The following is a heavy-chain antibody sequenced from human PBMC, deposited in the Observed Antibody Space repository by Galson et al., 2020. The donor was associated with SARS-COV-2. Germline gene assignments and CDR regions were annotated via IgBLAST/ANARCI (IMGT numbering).Heavy chain of an antibody. CDR2: INHSGST. J-gene: IGHJ4*02. D-gene: IGHD6-19*01. Sequence: SETLSLTCAVYGGSFSGYYWSWIRQPPGKGLEWIGEINHSGSTNYNPSLKSRITISVDTSKNQFSLKLSSVTAADTAVYYCATPIAVAGPPGYWGQGTLVTVSS. CDR1: GGSFSGYY. CDR3: ATPIAVAGPPGY. V-gene: IGHV4-34*01.